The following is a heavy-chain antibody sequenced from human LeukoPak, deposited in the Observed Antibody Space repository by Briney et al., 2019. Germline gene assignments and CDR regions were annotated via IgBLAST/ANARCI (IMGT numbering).Heavy chain of an antibody. CDR1: GSIFSGHL. CDR3: AGEGDGHCTFDS. V-gene: IGHV3-30*01. Sequence: GGSLRLSCAASGSIFSGHLLHWVRQAPGKGLEWVAVIAYEGSEKYHADSVKGRFAISRDNSDHTVYPQMHSLIPEDTAVDYCAGEGDGHCTFDSWGRGTLVTVSS. CDR2: IAYEGSEK. J-gene: IGHJ4*02. D-gene: IGHD2-8*01.